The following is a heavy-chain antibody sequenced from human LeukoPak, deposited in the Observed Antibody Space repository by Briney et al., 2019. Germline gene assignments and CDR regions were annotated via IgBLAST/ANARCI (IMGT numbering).Heavy chain of an antibody. D-gene: IGHD1-26*01. CDR2: ISNSGSKI. Sequence: GGSLRLSCAASGFTFRTYEMIWVRQAPGKGLEWVSYISNSGSKIYYADSVKGRFIISRDNTKNSLYLQMNSLRAEDTAVYYCARDSELRGQGTLVTVSS. J-gene: IGHJ4*02. CDR3: ARDSEL. CDR1: GFTFRTYE. V-gene: IGHV3-48*03.